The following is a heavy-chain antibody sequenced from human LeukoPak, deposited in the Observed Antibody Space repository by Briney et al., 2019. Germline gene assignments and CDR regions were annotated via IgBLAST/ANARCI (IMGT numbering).Heavy chain of an antibody. CDR2: IYSGGST. CDR3: ASSTPGAFDI. J-gene: IGHJ3*02. CDR1: GFIVSSNY. V-gene: IGHV3-53*01. Sequence: GGSLRLSCAASGFIVSSNYMSWVRQAPGKGLEWVSVIYSGGSTYYADSVKGRFTISRDNSKNTLYLQMNSLRAEDTAVYYCASSTPGAFDIWGQGTMVTVSS.